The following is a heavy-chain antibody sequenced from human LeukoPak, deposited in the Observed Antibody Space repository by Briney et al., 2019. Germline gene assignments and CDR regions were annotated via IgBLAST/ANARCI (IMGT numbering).Heavy chain of an antibody. CDR1: GGSFSGYY. Sequence: SETLSLTCAVYGGSFSGYYWSWIRQPPGKGLEWIGEINHSGSTNYNPSLKSRVTISVETCKNQVSLKLSSVTAADTAVYYCARHEDSSGYPASFDYWGQGTLVTVSS. V-gene: IGHV4-34*01. J-gene: IGHJ4*02. CDR2: INHSGST. D-gene: IGHD3-22*01. CDR3: ARHEDSSGYPASFDY.